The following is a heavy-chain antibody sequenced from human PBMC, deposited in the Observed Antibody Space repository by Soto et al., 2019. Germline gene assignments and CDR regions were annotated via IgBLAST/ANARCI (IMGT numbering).Heavy chain of an antibody. V-gene: IGHV1-69*13. Sequence: SVKVSCKASGGTFSSYAISWVRQAPGQGLEWMGGIIPIFGTANYAQKFQGRVTITADESTSTAYMELSSLRSEDTAVYYCASTSLYNWKDYYYYYGMDVWGQGTTVTVSS. CDR1: GGTFSSYA. D-gene: IGHD1-20*01. CDR2: IIPIFGTA. J-gene: IGHJ6*02. CDR3: ASTSLYNWKDYYYYYGMDV.